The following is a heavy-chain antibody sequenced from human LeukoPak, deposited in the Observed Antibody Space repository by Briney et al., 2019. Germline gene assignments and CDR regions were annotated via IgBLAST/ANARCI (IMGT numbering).Heavy chain of an antibody. CDR3: AKDVGGSEGDYFDY. Sequence: GGSLRLSCAASGFTVSSNYMSWVRQAPGKGLEWVSVIYSGGSTYYADSVKGRFTISRDNSKNTLYLQMNSLRAEDTAVYYCAKDVGGSEGDYFDYWGQGTLVTVSS. V-gene: IGHV3-53*01. D-gene: IGHD5-12*01. CDR2: IYSGGST. CDR1: GFTVSSNY. J-gene: IGHJ4*02.